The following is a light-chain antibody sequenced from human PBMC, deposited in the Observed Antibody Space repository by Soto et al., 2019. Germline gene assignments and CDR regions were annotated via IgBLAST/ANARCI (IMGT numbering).Light chain of an antibody. CDR1: QRVISDY. CDR3: LQHNDYTPT. V-gene: IGKV3-20*01. Sequence: IVLTQSPGTLSLSPGERASLSCRASQRVISDYLAWYQQKPGQAPRLLIYGASNRTTGIPDRFSGSGSGTDFTLTISRLEPEDFATYYCLQHNDYTPTFGGGTKVEIK. J-gene: IGKJ4*01. CDR2: GAS.